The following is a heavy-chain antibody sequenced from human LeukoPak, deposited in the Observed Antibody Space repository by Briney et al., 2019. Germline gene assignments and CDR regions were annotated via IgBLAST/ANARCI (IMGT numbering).Heavy chain of an antibody. V-gene: IGHV3-23*01. CDR1: GFPFSTYA. Sequence: GGSLRLSCAASGFPFSTYAMRWVRQAPGKGLEWVSSIRGSDGSTYYADSVKGRFAISRDKSKNTLYLQMNSLRAEDTAVYYCAKDVYGDYGGLDYWGQGTLVTVSS. J-gene: IGHJ4*02. D-gene: IGHD4-17*01. CDR3: AKDVYGDYGGLDY. CDR2: IRGSDGST.